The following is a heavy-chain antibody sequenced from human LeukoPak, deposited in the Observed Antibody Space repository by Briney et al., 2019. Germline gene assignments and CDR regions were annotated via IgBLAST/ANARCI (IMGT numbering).Heavy chain of an antibody. J-gene: IGHJ3*02. V-gene: IGHV1-18*01. CDR1: GYTFTTYG. CDR3: ARGSGNYFLDAFDI. D-gene: IGHD1-26*01. Sequence: GASVKVSCKASGYTFTTYGISWVRQAPGQGLEWMGWISTYNDNTNYAQKLQGRVTMTTDTSTSTAYMELRSLRSDDTAVYYCARGSGNYFLDAFDIWGRGTMVTVSS. CDR2: ISTYNDNT.